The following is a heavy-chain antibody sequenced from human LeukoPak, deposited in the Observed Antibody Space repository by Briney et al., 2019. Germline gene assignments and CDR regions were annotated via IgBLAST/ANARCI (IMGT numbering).Heavy chain of an antibody. D-gene: IGHD3-10*01. CDR1: GGSISSSSYY. Sequence: PSETLSLTCTVSGGSISSSSYYWGWIRQPPGKGLEWIGSIYYSGSTYYNPSLKSRVTISVDTSKNQFSLKLSSVTAADTAVYYCARRPTYYYGSGYPYYYYYMDVWGKGTTVTISS. J-gene: IGHJ6*03. CDR2: IYYSGST. CDR3: ARRPTYYYGSGYPYYYYYMDV. V-gene: IGHV4-39*01.